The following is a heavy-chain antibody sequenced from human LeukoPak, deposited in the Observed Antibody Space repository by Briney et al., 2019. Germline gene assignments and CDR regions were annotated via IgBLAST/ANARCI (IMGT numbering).Heavy chain of an antibody. D-gene: IGHD4-23*01. CDR1: GGTFSSYA. CDR3: ARLNPHDYGGNSVD. J-gene: IGHJ4*02. Sequence: SVKVSCKASGGTFSSYAIGWVRQAPGQGLEWMGGIIPIFGTANYAQKFQGRVTITTDESTSTAYMELSSLRSEDTAVYYCARLNPHDYGGNSVDWGQGTLVTVSS. V-gene: IGHV1-69*05. CDR2: IIPIFGTA.